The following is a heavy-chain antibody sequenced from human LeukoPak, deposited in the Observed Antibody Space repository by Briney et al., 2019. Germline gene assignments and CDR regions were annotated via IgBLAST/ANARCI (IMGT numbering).Heavy chain of an antibody. CDR1: GFTFSSYW. D-gene: IGHD1-26*01. J-gene: IGHJ3*02. Sequence: PGGSLRLSCAASGFTFSSYWMHWVRQAPGKGLVWVSRINSDGSSTSYADSVKGRFTISRDNAKNTLYLQMNSLRAEDTAVYYCARGPLRFVSTGGSYYDDAFDIWGQGTMVTVSS. CDR3: ARGPLRFVSTGGSYYDDAFDI. V-gene: IGHV3-74*01. CDR2: INSDGSST.